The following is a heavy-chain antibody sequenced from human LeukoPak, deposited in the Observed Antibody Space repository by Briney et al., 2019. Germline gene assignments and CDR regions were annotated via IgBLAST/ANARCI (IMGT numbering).Heavy chain of an antibody. V-gene: IGHV4-34*01. J-gene: IGHJ4*02. Sequence: SETLSLTCAVYGGSFSNYYWTWIRQPPGKGLEWIGEINHSGSTNYNPSLKSRVTISVDTSKNQFSLKLNSVTAADTAIYYCARVGGYSTNFNYWGQGTLVTVSS. CDR1: GGSFSNYY. CDR3: ARVGGYSTNFNY. D-gene: IGHD5-18*01. CDR2: INHSGST.